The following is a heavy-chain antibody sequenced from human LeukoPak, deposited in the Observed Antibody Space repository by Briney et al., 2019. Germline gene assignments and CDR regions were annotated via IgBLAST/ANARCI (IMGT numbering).Heavy chain of an antibody. Sequence: GGSLRLSCVASGFNYSNYPMTWVRQAPGKGLEWVSGISGTDSRIYYADSVKGRFTISRDNSKNTLYLQMNSLRVEDTAVYYCAKDSQSHAWSQFDYWGQGTLVTVSS. J-gene: IGHJ4*02. CDR2: ISGTDSRI. V-gene: IGHV3-23*01. CDR3: AKDSQSHAWSQFDY. CDR1: GFNYSNYP. D-gene: IGHD2-15*01.